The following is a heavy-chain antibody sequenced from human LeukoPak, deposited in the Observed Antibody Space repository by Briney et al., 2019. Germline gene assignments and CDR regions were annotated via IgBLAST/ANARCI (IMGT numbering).Heavy chain of an antibody. Sequence: ASVKVSFKASGYTFTSYGISWVRQAPGQGLEWMGWISAYNGNTNYAQKLQGRVTMTTDTSTSTAYMELRSLRSDDTAVYYCARRKDIVVVPAASELDYWGQGTLVTVSS. D-gene: IGHD2-2*01. J-gene: IGHJ4*02. CDR2: ISAYNGNT. CDR3: ARRKDIVVVPAASELDY. CDR1: GYTFTSYG. V-gene: IGHV1-18*01.